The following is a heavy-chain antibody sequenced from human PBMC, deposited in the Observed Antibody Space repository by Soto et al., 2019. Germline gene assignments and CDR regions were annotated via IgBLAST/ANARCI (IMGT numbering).Heavy chain of an antibody. CDR2: INAGKGNT. Sequence: ASVKVSCKASGYIFTNYAIHWVRQAPGQRLEWMGWINAGKGNTKYSQRFQARLTLTRDTSASTVYMELTSLSSEDTAVYYCAKARAQYYDFWSGYPVDYWGQGTLVTVSS. CDR3: AKARAQYYDFWSGYPVDY. J-gene: IGHJ4*02. D-gene: IGHD3-3*01. CDR1: GYIFTNYA. V-gene: IGHV1-3*01.